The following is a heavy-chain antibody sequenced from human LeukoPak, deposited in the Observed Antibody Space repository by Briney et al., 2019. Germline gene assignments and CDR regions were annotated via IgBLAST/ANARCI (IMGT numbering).Heavy chain of an antibody. J-gene: IGHJ4*02. CDR1: GYTFTGYY. CDR2: INPNSGGT. V-gene: IGHV1-2*02. Sequence: ASVKVSCKTSGYTFTGYYMHWVRQAPGQGLEWMGWINPNSGGTNYAQKFQGRVTMTRDTSISTAYMELSRLRSDDTAVYYCASTSSTYYDSSGGFYFDYWGQGTLVTVSS. CDR3: ASTSSTYYDSSGGFYFDY. D-gene: IGHD3-22*01.